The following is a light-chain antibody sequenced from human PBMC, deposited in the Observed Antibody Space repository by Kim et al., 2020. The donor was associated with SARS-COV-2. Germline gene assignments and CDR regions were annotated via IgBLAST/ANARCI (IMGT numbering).Light chain of an antibody. CDR2: DAS. V-gene: IGKV3-11*01. CDR3: QQRSDWPLLT. CDR1: QSVNVY. Sequence: EIVLTQSPATLSLFPGERATLSCRASQSVNVYLAWYQQKPGQPPRLLIYDASNRATGIPARFSGSRSGTDFTLTISSLEPEDFAVYYCQQRSDWPLLTFGGGTKLEI. J-gene: IGKJ4*01.